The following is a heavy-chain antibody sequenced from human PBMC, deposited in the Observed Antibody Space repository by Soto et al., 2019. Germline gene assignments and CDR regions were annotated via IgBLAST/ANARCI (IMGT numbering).Heavy chain of an antibody. Sequence: SETLSLTCTVSGGSTSNSNYHWGWIRQPPGKGLEWIGSIDHSGKTHQNPSLASRVTISVDTSKNQFSLKVRSVTAADTAVYYCARTPLRDGSYSPPRTFDSWGQGTLVTVSS. CDR3: ARTPLRDGSYSPPRTFDS. J-gene: IGHJ4*02. D-gene: IGHD1-26*01. CDR2: IDHSGKT. V-gene: IGHV4-39*01. CDR1: GGSTSNSNYH.